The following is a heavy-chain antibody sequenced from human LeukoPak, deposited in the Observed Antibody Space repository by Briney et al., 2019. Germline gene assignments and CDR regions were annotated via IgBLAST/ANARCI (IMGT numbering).Heavy chain of an antibody. Sequence: GASVKVSCKASGGTFSSYAISWVRQAPGQGLEWMGRIIPIFGTANYAQKFQGRVTITTDESTSTAYMELSSLRSEDTAVYYCARVRPFAAAFDYWGQGTLVTVSS. V-gene: IGHV1-69*05. J-gene: IGHJ4*02. D-gene: IGHD6-13*01. CDR1: GGTFSSYA. CDR2: IIPIFGTA. CDR3: ARVRPFAAAFDY.